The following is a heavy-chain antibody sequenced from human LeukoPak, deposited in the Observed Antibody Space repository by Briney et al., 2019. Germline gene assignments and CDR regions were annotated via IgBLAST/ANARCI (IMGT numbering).Heavy chain of an antibody. D-gene: IGHD1-26*01. Sequence: GESLKISCWGSGYSFTSYWIGWVRQIPGKRLEWMGIIYPGDSDTRYSPSFQGQVTISADKSISTAYLQWSSLKDSDTAMYYCARGVEMGATYFDYWGQGTLVTVSS. J-gene: IGHJ4*02. CDR3: ARGVEMGATYFDY. V-gene: IGHV5-51*01. CDR1: GYSFTSYW. CDR2: IYPGDSDT.